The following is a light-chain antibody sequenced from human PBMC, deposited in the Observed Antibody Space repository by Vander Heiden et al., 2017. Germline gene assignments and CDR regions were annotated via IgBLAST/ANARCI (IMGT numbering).Light chain of an antibody. CDR3: LQYTSYSWT. J-gene: IGKJ1*01. CDR1: QSISSW. Sequence: DIQMTQSPSTLSASVGDRVTITCRASQSISSWLAWYQQKPGKAPKLLIYKASSLESGVPSRFSGSGSGTEFTLTISSLQPDDFATYYCLQYTSYSWTFGQGTKVEIK. V-gene: IGKV1-5*03. CDR2: KAS.